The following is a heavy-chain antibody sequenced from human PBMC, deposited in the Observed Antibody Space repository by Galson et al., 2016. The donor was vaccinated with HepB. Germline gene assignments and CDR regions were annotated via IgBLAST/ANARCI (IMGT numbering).Heavy chain of an antibody. D-gene: IGHD3-10*01. J-gene: IGHJ6*02. CDR2: IVPSDGST. Sequence: SVKVSCKASGYTFTSYYIHWVRQAPGQGLEWMGIIVPSDGSTSNAQKFQGRVTMTRDTSTSTVYMELSSLRSEDTAVYYCARYRGYYYGSGSPPYYYYGLDVWGQGTTVTVSS. CDR1: GYTFTSYY. CDR3: ARYRGYYYGSGSPPYYYYGLDV. V-gene: IGHV1-46*01.